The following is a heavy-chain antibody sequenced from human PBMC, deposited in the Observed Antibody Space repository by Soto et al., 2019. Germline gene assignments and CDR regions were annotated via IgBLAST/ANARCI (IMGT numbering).Heavy chain of an antibody. CDR3: ARYGSETYYKLDY. Sequence: QVTLKESGPVLVKPTETLTLTCTVSGFSLSNATMGVSWIRQPPGKALEWLAHIFSNDAKFYSTSLKSRLTSSKDTSKSQVVLTMTNMDPVDTATYYCARYGSETYYKLDYWGQGTLVTVSS. D-gene: IGHD3-10*01. J-gene: IGHJ4*02. V-gene: IGHV2-26*01. CDR1: GFSLSNATMG. CDR2: IFSNDAK.